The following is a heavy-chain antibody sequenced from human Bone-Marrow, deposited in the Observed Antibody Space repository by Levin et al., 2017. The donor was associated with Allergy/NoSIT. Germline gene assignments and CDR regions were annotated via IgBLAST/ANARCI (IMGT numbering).Heavy chain of an antibody. V-gene: IGHV3-48*01. CDR3: VRDGSGFSN. CDR1: GFTFRDHS. J-gene: IGHJ4*02. D-gene: IGHD6-19*01. Sequence: GGSLRLSCAASGFTFRDHSFNWVRQAPGKGLEWVAYISSGATTLTYADSVKGRFSISRDNAKNSVYLQMDTLRAEDTALYFCVRDGSGFSNWGQGTLVIVSS. CDR2: ISSGATTL.